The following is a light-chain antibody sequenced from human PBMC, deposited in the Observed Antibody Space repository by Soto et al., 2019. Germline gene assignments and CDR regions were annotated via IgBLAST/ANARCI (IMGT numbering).Light chain of an antibody. J-gene: IGKJ4*01. V-gene: IGKV3-20*01. CDR1: QSVSNRY. CDR3: QQYGNVPLT. CDR2: RVS. Sequence: EVVLTQSPGTLSLSPGEGATLSCRASQSVSNRYFAWYQQKPGQAPRLLIYRVSSRATGIPDRFSGSGSGTDFTLTTSRLEPEDFAVYYCQQYGNVPLTFGGGTKVDIK.